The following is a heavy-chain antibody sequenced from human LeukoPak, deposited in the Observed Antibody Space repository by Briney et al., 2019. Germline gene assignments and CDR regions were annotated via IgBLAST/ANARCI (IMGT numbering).Heavy chain of an antibody. D-gene: IGHD3-10*01. Sequence: GGSLRLSCAASGFTFSSYAMSWVRQAPGKGLEWVSAISGSGGSTYYADSVKGRFTISRDNSKNTLYLQMNSLGAEDTAVYYCAKDRPPQQRRFGNYYGMDVWGQGTTVTVSS. CDR3: AKDRPPQQRRFGNYYGMDV. V-gene: IGHV3-23*01. CDR1: GFTFSSYA. CDR2: ISGSGGST. J-gene: IGHJ6*02.